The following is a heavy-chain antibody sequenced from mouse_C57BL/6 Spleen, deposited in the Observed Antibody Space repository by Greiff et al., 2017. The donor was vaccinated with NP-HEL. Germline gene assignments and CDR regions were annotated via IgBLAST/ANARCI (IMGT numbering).Heavy chain of an antibody. CDR1: GYTFTSYT. V-gene: IGHV1-4*01. J-gene: IGHJ3*01. Sequence: QVQLKQSGAELARPGASVKMSCKASGYTFTSYTMHWVKQRPGQGLEWIGYINPSSGYTKYNQKFKDKATLTADKSSSTAYMQLSSLTSEDSAVYYCARCDSSGLFAYWGQGTLVTVSA. CDR3: ARCDSSGLFAY. D-gene: IGHD3-2*02. CDR2: INPSSGYT.